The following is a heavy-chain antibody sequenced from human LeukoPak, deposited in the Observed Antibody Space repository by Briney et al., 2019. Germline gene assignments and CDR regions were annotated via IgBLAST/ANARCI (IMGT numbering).Heavy chain of an antibody. CDR3: ARDRNYDILTGYYSSFDY. D-gene: IGHD3-9*01. CDR1: GFSFSSYG. V-gene: IGHV3-30*02. CDR2: IRYDGSNK. J-gene: IGHJ4*02. Sequence: HAGGSLRLSCAASGFSFSSYGMHWVRQAPGKGLEWVAFIRYDGSNKYYADSVKGRFTISRDNSKNMLYLQMNSLRAEDTAVYYCARDRNYDILTGYYSSFDYWGQGTLVTVSS.